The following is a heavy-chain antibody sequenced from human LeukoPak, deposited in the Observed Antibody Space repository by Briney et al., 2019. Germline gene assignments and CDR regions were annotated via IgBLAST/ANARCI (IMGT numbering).Heavy chain of an antibody. CDR3: ARDWWKLDY. Sequence: GGSLRLSCAAAGFTFSSYWRSWVRQAPGKGLEGGANIKLDGSEKYYVDSVKGRFTISRDKAKNSLYLQMNRLRAADTSACYSARDWWKLDYWGQRTLLTVSS. CDR2: IKLDGSEK. V-gene: IGHV3-7*01. CDR1: GFTFSSYW. J-gene: IGHJ4*02. D-gene: IGHD2-15*01.